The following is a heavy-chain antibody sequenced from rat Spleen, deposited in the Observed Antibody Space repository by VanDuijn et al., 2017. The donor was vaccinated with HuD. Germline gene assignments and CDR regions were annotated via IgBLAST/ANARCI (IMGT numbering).Heavy chain of an antibody. J-gene: IGHJ3*01. CDR2: INSAGST. V-gene: IGHV3-3*01. CDR3: ARSDGTHYYLPFAY. CDR1: GYSITTAYR. D-gene: IGHD1-12*02. Sequence: EVQLQESGPGLVKPSQSLSLTCSVTGYSITTAYRWNWIRNFPGNKLEWMGYINSAGSTNYNPSTKSRISITRDTSKNQFFLQVKSVSTEDTATYYCARSDGTHYYLPFAYWGQGTLVTVSS.